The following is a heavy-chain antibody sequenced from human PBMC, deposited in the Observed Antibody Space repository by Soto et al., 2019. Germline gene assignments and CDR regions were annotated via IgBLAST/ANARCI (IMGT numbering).Heavy chain of an antibody. D-gene: IGHD6-13*01. V-gene: IGHV1-8*02. J-gene: IGHJ5*02. CDR1: GYTFINFD. CDR2: INPGNGKT. CDR3: ARVASAGTLNWFDP. Sequence: QVQLVQSGAEVKEPGASVRVSCQASGYTFINFDISWVRQAAGQGLEWLGWINPGNGKTGYASKFQGRVAMTRNAYTRTSNLKLSSLKSDYTDVYDCARVASAGTLNWFDPWGHVTLVTVSS.